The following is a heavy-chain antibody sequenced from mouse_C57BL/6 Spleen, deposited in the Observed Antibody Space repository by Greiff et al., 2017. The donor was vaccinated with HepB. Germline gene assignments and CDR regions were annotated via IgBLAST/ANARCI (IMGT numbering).Heavy chain of an antibody. CDR2: INPGSGGT. J-gene: IGHJ2*01. D-gene: IGHD2-10*02. V-gene: IGHV1-54*01. CDR1: GYAFTNYL. Sequence: QVQLQQSGAELVRPGTSVKVSCKASGYAFTNYLIEWVKQRPGQGLEWIGVINPGSGGTNYNEKFKGKATLTADKSSSTAYMQLSSLTSEDSAVYCCARRVYGNSFFDYWGQGTTLTVSS. CDR3: ARRVYGNSFFDY.